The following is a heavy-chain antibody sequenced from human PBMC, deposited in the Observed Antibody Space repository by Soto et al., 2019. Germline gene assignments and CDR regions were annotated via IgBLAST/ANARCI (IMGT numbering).Heavy chain of an antibody. CDR3: ARGSFYYGSGSYSLDY. V-gene: IGHV4-30-2*01. CDR1: GGSISSGGYS. CDR2: IYHSGST. Sequence: SETLSLTCAVSGGSISSGGYSWSWIRQPPGKGLEWIGYIYHSGSTYYNPSLKSRVTISVDRSKNQFSLKLSSVTAADTAVYYCARGSFYYGSGSYSLDYWGQGTLVTVSS. D-gene: IGHD3-10*01. J-gene: IGHJ4*02.